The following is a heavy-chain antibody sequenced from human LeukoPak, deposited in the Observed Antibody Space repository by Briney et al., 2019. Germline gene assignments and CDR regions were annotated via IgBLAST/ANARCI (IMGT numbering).Heavy chain of an antibody. V-gene: IGHV4-38-2*02. D-gene: IGHD3-10*01. CDR1: GYSISSGYY. J-gene: IGHJ5*02. CDR2: IYHSGST. Sequence: SETLSLTCAVSGYSISSGYYWGWIRQPPGKGLEWIGSIYHSGSTYYNPSLKSRVTISVDTSKNQFSLKLSSVTAADTAVYYCATDILLSDWFDPWGQGTLVTVSS. CDR3: ATDILLSDWFDP.